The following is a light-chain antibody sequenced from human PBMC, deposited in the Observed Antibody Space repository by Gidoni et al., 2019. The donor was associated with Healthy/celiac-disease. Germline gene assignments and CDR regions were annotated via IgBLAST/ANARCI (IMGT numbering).Light chain of an antibody. V-gene: IGLV2-14*01. CDR1: SSDVGGYNY. CDR3: SSYTSSSRYV. CDR2: EVS. J-gene: IGLJ1*01. Sequence: QSALTQPASVSGSPGQSITISCTGTSSDVGGYNYVSWYQQHPGKAPKLMIYEVSNRPSGVSNRFSGSKSGNTASQTISGLQAEDEADYYCSSYTSSSRYVFGTGTKVTVL.